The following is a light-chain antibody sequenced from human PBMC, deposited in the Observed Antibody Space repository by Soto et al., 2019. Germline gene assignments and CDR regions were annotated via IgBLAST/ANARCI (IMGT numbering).Light chain of an antibody. CDR3: HPRQSWPRT. Sequence: EIVLTQSPATLSSSPGERATLSCRASQTVNSRLAWYQHKPGQAPRLLIYHTSNRATGIPARFSGSGSGTDFTLTISSLEPEDFAVYYCHPRQSWPRTFGQGTKVEIK. CDR2: HTS. CDR1: QTVNSR. J-gene: IGKJ1*01. V-gene: IGKV3-11*01.